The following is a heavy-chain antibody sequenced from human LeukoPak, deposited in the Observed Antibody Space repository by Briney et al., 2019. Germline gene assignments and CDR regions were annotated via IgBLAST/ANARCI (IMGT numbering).Heavy chain of an antibody. CDR2: IRSDGSNK. V-gene: IGHV3-30*02. D-gene: IGHD3-10*01. J-gene: IGHJ4*02. CDR1: GFTFSTYG. CDR3: AKKTRFGNFD. Sequence: GGSPRLSCAASGFTFSTYGMHWVCQAPGKGLEWVAFIRSDGSNKYYADSMKGRFTISRDNSKNTLYLQMNSLRAEDTAVYYCAKKTRFGNFDWGQGTLVTVSS.